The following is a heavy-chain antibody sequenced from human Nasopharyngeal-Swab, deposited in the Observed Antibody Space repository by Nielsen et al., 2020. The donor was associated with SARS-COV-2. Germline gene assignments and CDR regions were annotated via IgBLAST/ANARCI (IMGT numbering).Heavy chain of an antibody. J-gene: IGHJ6*02. CDR3: ARVLPDYYYGMDV. Sequence: WIRQPPGKGLEWVSAISGSGGSTYYADSVKGRLTISRDNSKNTLYLQMNSLRAEDTAVYYCARVLPDYYYGMDVWGQGTTVTVSS. V-gene: IGHV3-23*01. CDR2: ISGSGGST.